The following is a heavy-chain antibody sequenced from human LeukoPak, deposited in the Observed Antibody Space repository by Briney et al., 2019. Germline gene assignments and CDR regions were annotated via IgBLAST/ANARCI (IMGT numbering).Heavy chain of an antibody. V-gene: IGHV3-20*04. Sequence: GGSLRLSCAASGFSFDDYGLTWVRQAPGKGLEWLSGINWNGDSTDYADSVKGRLTISRDNDKNSLYLQMNSLRAEDTALYYCARDLRVVITGAFDSWGQGTLVTVSS. CDR1: GFSFDDYG. D-gene: IGHD3-22*01. J-gene: IGHJ4*02. CDR3: ARDLRVVITGAFDS. CDR2: INWNGDST.